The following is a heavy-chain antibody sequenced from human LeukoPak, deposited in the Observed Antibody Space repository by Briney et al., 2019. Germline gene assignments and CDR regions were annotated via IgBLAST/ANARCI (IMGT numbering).Heavy chain of an antibody. Sequence: GGSLRLSCAASGFTFSSYWMHWVRQAPGKGLEWISYIDAGGNVINYADSVKGQFTISRDNAKNSLYLQMNSLRVEDTAVYYCTRANYGLDFWGQGTLVTVSS. V-gene: IGHV3-48*04. D-gene: IGHD3-10*01. CDR3: TRANYGLDF. CDR1: GFTFSSYW. CDR2: IDAGGNVI. J-gene: IGHJ4*02.